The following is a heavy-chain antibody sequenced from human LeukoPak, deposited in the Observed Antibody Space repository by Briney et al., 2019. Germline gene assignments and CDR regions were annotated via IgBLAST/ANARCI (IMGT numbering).Heavy chain of an antibody. J-gene: IGHJ6*03. CDR2: VHYTGST. D-gene: IGHD5-18*01. CDR1: GGSISSSSSY. Sequence: SETLSLTCTVSGGSISSSSSYWGWIRQPPGKGLEWIGYVHYTGSTNYNPSLKSRVTISVDTSKNQFSLKLSSVTAADTAVYYCARLRTSRGYSYGYTSRNYYMDVWGKGTTVTVSS. CDR3: ARLRTSRGYSYGYTSRNYYMDV. V-gene: IGHV4-61*05.